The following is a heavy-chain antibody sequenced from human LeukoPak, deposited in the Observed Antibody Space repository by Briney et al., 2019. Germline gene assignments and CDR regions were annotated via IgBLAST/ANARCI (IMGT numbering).Heavy chain of an antibody. Sequence: SETLSLTCTVSGGSTSSIDYYWGWVRQPPGKGLEWIGTIFYNGATQYNPSLKSRIAMGVDKSMNQFSLKLTSVTAADTAVYFCARETRFDDSSGHTTGYWGQGTLVTVSS. CDR3: ARETRFDDSSGHTTGY. D-gene: IGHD3-22*01. CDR1: GGSTSSIDYY. CDR2: IFYNGAT. J-gene: IGHJ4*02. V-gene: IGHV4-39*01.